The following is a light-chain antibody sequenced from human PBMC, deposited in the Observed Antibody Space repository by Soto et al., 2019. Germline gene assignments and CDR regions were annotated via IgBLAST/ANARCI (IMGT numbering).Light chain of an antibody. CDR2: EVT. Sequence: QSVLTQPASVSGSPGQSIAISCTGSSSDVGIYNYVSWYQQHPGKVPKLNIYEVTNRPSGVSNRFSGSKSGNTASLTISGLQAEDEADYYCSSYTTSSTRVFGTGTKVTVL. CDR3: SSYTTSSTRV. V-gene: IGLV2-14*01. J-gene: IGLJ1*01. CDR1: SSDVGIYNY.